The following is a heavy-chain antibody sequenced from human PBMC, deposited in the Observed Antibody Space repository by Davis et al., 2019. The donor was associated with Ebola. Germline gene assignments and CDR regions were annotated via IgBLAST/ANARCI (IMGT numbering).Heavy chain of an antibody. CDR2: ISGDGGGT. Sequence: HTGGSLRLSCEASGFTFRPYWMHWDRQVPGKGPEWVARISGDGGGTSYADSVRGRFTISRDNDRNTVNLQMNSLRVDDTAMYYCARGSTLAAFWSFDLWGRGTFVTVSS. V-gene: IGHV3-74*01. D-gene: IGHD6-19*01. CDR3: ARGSTLAAFWSFDL. J-gene: IGHJ2*01. CDR1: GFTFRPYW.